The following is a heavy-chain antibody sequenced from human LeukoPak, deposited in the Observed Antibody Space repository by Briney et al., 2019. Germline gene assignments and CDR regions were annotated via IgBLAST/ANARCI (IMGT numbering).Heavy chain of an antibody. CDR1: GGSFSGYY. V-gene: IGHV4-34*01. D-gene: IGHD3-22*01. J-gene: IGHJ5*02. Sequence: SETLSLTCAVYGGSFSGYYWSWIRQPPGKGLEWIGEINHSGSTNYNPSLKSRVTISVDTSKNQFSLKLSSVTAADTAVYYCARPRGSSGPLDPWGQGTLVTVSS. CDR3: ARPRGSSGPLDP. CDR2: INHSGST.